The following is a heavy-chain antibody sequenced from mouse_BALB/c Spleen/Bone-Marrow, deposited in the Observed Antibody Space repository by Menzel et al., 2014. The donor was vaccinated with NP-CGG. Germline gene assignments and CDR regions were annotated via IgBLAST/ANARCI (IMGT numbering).Heavy chain of an antibody. J-gene: IGHJ4*01. CDR2: IYPGNVNT. D-gene: IGHD2-1*01. V-gene: IGHV1S56*01. CDR3: AREGNPYAMDY. Sequence: QVQLQQSGPELVKPGASVRISCKASGYTFTSYYIHWVKQRPGQGLEWIGWIYPGNVNTKYNEKFKGKATLTADKSSSTAYMQLSSLTSEDSAVYFCAREGNPYAMDYWGQGTSVTVSS. CDR1: GYTFTSYY.